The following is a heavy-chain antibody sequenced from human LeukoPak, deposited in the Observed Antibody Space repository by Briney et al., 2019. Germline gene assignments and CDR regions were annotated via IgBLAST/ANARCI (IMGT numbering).Heavy chain of an antibody. CDR2: IYTSGST. J-gene: IGHJ5*02. V-gene: IGHV4-61*02. Sequence: SETLSLTCTVSGGSISSGSYYWSWIRQPAGKGLEWIGRIYTSGSTNYNPSLKSRVTISVDTSKNQFSLKLSSVTAADTAVYYCARVKWLVRWFDPWGQGTLVTVSS. D-gene: IGHD6-19*01. CDR1: GGSISSGSYY. CDR3: ARVKWLVRWFDP.